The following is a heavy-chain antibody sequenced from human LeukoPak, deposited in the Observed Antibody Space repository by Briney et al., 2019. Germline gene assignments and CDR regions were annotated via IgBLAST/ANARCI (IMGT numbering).Heavy chain of an antibody. Sequence: SETLSLTCTVSGYSISSGYYWGWIRQPPGKGLEWIGSIYHSGSTYYNPSLKSRVTISVDTSKNQFSLKLSSVTAADAAVYYCARVGDTAGTTWSFDYWGQGTLVTVSS. V-gene: IGHV4-38-2*02. CDR3: ARVGDTAGTTWSFDY. J-gene: IGHJ4*02. CDR1: GYSISSGYY. D-gene: IGHD5-18*01. CDR2: IYHSGST.